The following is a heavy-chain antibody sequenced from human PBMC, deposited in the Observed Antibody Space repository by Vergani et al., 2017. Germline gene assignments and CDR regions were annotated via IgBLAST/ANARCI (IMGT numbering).Heavy chain of an antibody. V-gene: IGHV4-61*02. CDR2: IYTSGAT. Sequence: QLQLQESGSGLVKPSQTLSLTCTVSGGSFSTGGQSWTWLRQSAGKGLEWIGRIYTSGATNYNPSLRSRAIMSVDGSKKQFSLKLTSVTAADTAVYYCAKDGGEYDKDALDVWGQGTKVTVTS. CDR3: AKDGGEYDKDALDV. CDR1: GGSFSTGGQS. D-gene: IGHD2-21*01. J-gene: IGHJ3*01.